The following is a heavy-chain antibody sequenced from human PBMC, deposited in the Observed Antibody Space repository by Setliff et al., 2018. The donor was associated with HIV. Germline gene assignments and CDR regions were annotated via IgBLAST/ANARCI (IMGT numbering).Heavy chain of an antibody. Sequence: SETLSLTCTVSGGSISNYYWSWIRQPPGKGLEWIGHIYTSGSPHYKSSLTSRLTISLDTSRNQFSLKLTSVTAADSATYYCARWVYNSAWSLDYWGQGTLVTVSS. V-gene: IGHV4-4*08. CDR2: IYTSGSP. D-gene: IGHD6-19*01. J-gene: IGHJ4*02. CDR3: ARWVYNSAWSLDY. CDR1: GGSISNYY.